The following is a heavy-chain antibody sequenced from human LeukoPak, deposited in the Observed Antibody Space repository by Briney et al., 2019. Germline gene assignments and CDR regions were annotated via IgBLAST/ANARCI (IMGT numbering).Heavy chain of an antibody. CDR3: TTDPGGRSVIPPHRSC. CDR1: GFTFSSYS. Sequence: GGSLRLSCAASGFTFSSYSMNWVRQAPGKGLEWVSSISSSSSYIYYADSVKGRFTISRDNAKNSLYLQMNSLKTEDTAVYYCTTDPGGRSVIPPHRSCWGQGTLVTVSS. J-gene: IGHJ4*02. D-gene: IGHD2/OR15-2a*01. V-gene: IGHV3-21*03. CDR2: ISSSSSYI.